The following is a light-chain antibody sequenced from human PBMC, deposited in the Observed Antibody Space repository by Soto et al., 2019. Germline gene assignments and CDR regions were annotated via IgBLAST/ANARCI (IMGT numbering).Light chain of an antibody. J-gene: IGKJ4*01. CDR2: DAS. CDR1: QSVSSY. CDR3: QQRSDWLLT. Sequence: EIVLTQSPATLSLSPGERATLSCRASQSVSSYLAWYQQRPGQAPRLLIYDASNRATGIPARFSGSGSGTDFTLTISSLEPEDFAGYYCQQRSDWLLTFGGGTKVEIQ. V-gene: IGKV3-11*01.